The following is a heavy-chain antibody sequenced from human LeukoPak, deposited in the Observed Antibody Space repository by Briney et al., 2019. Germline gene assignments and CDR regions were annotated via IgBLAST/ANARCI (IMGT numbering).Heavy chain of an antibody. J-gene: IGHJ5*02. CDR3: VYRRGGGQSRWFAP. CDR2: FDPEDGET. CDR1: GYTLTELS. V-gene: IGHV1-24*01. Sequence: ASVKVSCKVSGYTLTELSMHWVRQAPGKGLEWMGGFDPEDGETIYAQKFQGRVTMTEDTSTDTAYMELSSLRSEDTAVYYCVYRRGGGQSRWFAPWGQGPLVTVP. D-gene: IGHD2-15*01.